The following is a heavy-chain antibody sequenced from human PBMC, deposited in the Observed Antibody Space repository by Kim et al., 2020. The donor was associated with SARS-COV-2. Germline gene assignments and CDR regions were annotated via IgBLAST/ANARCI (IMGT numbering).Heavy chain of an antibody. V-gene: IGHV1-69*13. Sequence: SVKVSCKASGGTFSSYAISWVRQAPGQGLEWMGGIIPIFGTANYAQKFQGRVTITADESTSTAYMELSSLRSEDTAVYYCARDGSGSYRQPGIWFDPWGQGTLVTVSS. CDR1: GGTFSSYA. CDR2: IIPIFGTA. J-gene: IGHJ5*02. CDR3: ARDGSGSYRQPGIWFDP. D-gene: IGHD3-10*01.